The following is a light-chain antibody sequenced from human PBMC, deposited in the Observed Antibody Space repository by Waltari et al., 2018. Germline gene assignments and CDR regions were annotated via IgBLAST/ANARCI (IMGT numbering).Light chain of an antibody. CDR2: RAT. CDR1: QTVDGNY. CDR3: LHYGASPAVYT. J-gene: IGKJ2*01. V-gene: IGKV3-20*01. Sequence: EIVLTQSPGTLSLSPGERATLSCRASQTVDGNYLAWFQQKPGQAPRLLIFRATSRATGIPDRFSGSESGTDFTLTLTRVGPEDFALYSCLHYGASPAVYTFGQGTKLEVK.